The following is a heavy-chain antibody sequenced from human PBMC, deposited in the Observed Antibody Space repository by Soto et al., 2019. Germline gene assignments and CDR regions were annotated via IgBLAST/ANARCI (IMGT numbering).Heavy chain of an antibody. CDR2: ISGSGGST. Sequence: GGSLRLSCAASGFTFSSYAMSWVRQAPGKGLEWVSAISGSGGSTYYADSVKGRFTISRDNSKNTLYLQMNSLRAEDTAVYYCAKDNSKALMIVVWYYGMDVWGQGTTVTVSS. D-gene: IGHD3-22*01. V-gene: IGHV3-23*01. CDR3: AKDNSKALMIVVWYYGMDV. J-gene: IGHJ6*02. CDR1: GFTFSSYA.